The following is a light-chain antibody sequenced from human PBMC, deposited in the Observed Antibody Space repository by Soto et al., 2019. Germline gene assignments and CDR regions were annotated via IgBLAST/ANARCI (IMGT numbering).Light chain of an antibody. CDR1: STDFVGYNR. V-gene: IGLV2-18*01. CDR3: SLYTSENAYV. J-gene: IGLJ1*01. CDR2: EVS. Sequence: QSALTQPPSVSGSPGQSVTISCTGTSTDFVGYNRVSWYQQPPGTAPKLMIYEVSKRPSGVPDRFSGSKSGNTASLTISGLQVADEADYYCSLYTSENAYVFGTGTKVTVL.